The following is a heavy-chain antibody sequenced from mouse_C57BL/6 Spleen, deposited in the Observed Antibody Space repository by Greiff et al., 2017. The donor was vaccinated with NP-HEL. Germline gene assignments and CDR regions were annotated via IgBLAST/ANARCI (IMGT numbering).Heavy chain of an antibody. CDR3: ARAPYDSTYYAMDY. V-gene: IGHV5-16*01. Sequence: EVMLVESEGGLVQPGSSMKLSCTASGFTFSDYYMAWVRQVPEKGLEWVANINYDGSSTYYLDSLKSRFIISRDNAKNILYLQMSSLKSEDTATYYCARAPYDSTYYAMDYWGQGTSVTVSS. CDR2: INYDGSST. CDR1: GFTFSDYY. D-gene: IGHD2-5*01. J-gene: IGHJ4*01.